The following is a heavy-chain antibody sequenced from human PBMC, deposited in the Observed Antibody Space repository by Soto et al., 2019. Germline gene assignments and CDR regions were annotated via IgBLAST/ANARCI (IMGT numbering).Heavy chain of an antibody. J-gene: IGHJ4*02. CDR2: IYDGGTT. CDR1: GFTVSSNY. V-gene: IGHV3-53*01. CDR3: ARDIHDYGDYGH. D-gene: IGHD4-17*01. Sequence: EVQLVESGGGLIQPGGSLRLSCAASGFTVSSNYMTWVRQAPGKGLEWVSVIYDGGTTYYAASVKGRFTISRDNTKNKLYLQMNNLRAEDSGVYYWARDIHDYGDYGHWGQGTLVTVSS.